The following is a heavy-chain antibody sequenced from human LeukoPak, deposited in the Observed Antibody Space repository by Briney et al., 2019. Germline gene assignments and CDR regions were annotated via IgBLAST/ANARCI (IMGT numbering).Heavy chain of an antibody. D-gene: IGHD6-19*01. V-gene: IGHV3-30*03. Sequence: GRSLRLSCAASGFTFSSYGMHWVRQAPGKGLEWVAVISYDGSNKYYADSVKGRFTISRDNSKNTLYLQMNSLRAEDTAVYYCAREFYSSGWYEGPFDPWGQGTLVTVSS. CDR2: ISYDGSNK. CDR1: GFTFSSYG. J-gene: IGHJ5*02. CDR3: AREFYSSGWYEGPFDP.